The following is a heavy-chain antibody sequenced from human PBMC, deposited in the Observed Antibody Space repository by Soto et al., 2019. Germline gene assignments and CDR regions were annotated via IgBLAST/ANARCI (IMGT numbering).Heavy chain of an antibody. Sequence: GGSLRLSCVTSGFDFKTYDMTWIRHIPGKGLQWVSTISQTGGTSYYVDSVRGRFTISRDNSDNVLFLQMDALRIEDTAMYYCARSLEDYSTNNFYDPWGQGTLVTVSS. CDR3: ARSLEDYSTNNFYDP. V-gene: IGHV3-23*01. D-gene: IGHD3-3*01. J-gene: IGHJ1*01. CDR1: GFDFKTYD. CDR2: ISQTGGTS.